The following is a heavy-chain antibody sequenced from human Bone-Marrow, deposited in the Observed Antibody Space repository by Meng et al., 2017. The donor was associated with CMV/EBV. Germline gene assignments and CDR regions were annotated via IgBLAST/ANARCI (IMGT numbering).Heavy chain of an antibody. D-gene: IGHD3-3*01. CDR2: IIPIFGTA. V-gene: IGHV1-69*05. CDR1: GYTFTSYD. CDR3: ALRFLEWPVDY. Sequence: SVKVSCKVSGYTFTSYDINWVRQATGQGLEWMGGIIPIFGTANYAQKFQGRVTITTDESTSTAYMELSSLRSEDTAVYYCALRFLEWPVDYWGQGTLVTVSS. J-gene: IGHJ4*02.